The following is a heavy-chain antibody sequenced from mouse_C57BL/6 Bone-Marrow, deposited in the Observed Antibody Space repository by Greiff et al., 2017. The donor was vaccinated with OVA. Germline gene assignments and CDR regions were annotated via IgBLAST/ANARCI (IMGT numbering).Heavy chain of an antibody. CDR2: FHPYNDDT. D-gene: IGHD1-1*01. Sequence: VQVVESGAELVKPGASVKMSCKASGYTFTTYPIEWMKQNHGKSLEWIGNFHPYNDDTKYNEKFKGKATLTVEKSSSTVYLELSRLTSYDSAVYYCHLYYGSSYGAMDYWGQGTSVTVSS. V-gene: IGHV1-47*01. CDR3: HLYYGSSYGAMDY. CDR1: GYTFTTYP. J-gene: IGHJ4*01.